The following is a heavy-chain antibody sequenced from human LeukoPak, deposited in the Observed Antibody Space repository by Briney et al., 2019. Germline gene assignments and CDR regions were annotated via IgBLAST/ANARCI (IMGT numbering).Heavy chain of an antibody. CDR1: GYRVSTYW. CDR2: VYPGDSDT. Sequence: GESLKISCKGSGYRVSTYWIAWVRQMPGKDLEVMGIVYPGDSDTRYSPSFQGQVTISVDKSISTAYLQWSSLKASDTAMYYCARHGTKWSGDYWGQGTLVTVSS. CDR3: ARHGTKWSGDY. V-gene: IGHV5-51*01. J-gene: IGHJ4*02. D-gene: IGHD2-8*01.